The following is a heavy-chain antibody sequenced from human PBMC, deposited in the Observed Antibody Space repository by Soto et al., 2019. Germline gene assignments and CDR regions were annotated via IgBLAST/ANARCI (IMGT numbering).Heavy chain of an antibody. CDR3: ARVYTKRYCSGGSCYSIPWWFDP. J-gene: IGHJ5*02. Sequence: SETLSLTCAVYGGSFSGYYWSWIRQPPGKGLEWIGEINHSGSTNYNPSLKSRVTISVDTSKNQFSLKLSSVTAADTAVYYCARVYTKRYCSGGSCYSIPWWFDPWGQGTLVTVSS. V-gene: IGHV4-34*01. D-gene: IGHD2-15*01. CDR1: GGSFSGYY. CDR2: INHSGST.